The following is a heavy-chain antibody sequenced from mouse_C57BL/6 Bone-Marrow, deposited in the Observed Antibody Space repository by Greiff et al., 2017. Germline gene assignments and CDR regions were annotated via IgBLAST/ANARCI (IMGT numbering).Heavy chain of an antibody. D-gene: IGHD1-1*01. V-gene: IGHV5-9*01. J-gene: IGHJ1*03. CDR2: ISGGGGNT. CDR3: SRQVTTVLATKYFDV. Sequence: EVKLMESGGGLVKPGGSLKLSCAASGFTFSSYTMSWVRQTPEKRLQWVAAISGGGGNTYSPDSVKGRFTISRDNDKNLLYLQMSSLMSEDTALYYCSRQVTTVLATKYFDVWGTGTTVTVSS. CDR1: GFTFSSYT.